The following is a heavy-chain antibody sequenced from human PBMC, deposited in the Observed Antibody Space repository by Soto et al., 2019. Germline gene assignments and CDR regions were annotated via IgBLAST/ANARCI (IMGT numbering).Heavy chain of an antibody. CDR3: ARCLGVGSGLRLQH. V-gene: IGHV1-46*04. D-gene: IGHD6-19*01. CDR1: GDTFTTYY. Sequence: QVQLVQSGAEVKKPGTSVKISCKTSGDTFTTYYLQWVRQAPGRGLEWMGIINPDNGSTNYAQKLRGRVTMPRDTSTGTVYMDLTSLGSEDTAVYFCARCLGVGSGLRLQHWGQGTLGTVSS. CDR2: INPDNGST. J-gene: IGHJ1*01.